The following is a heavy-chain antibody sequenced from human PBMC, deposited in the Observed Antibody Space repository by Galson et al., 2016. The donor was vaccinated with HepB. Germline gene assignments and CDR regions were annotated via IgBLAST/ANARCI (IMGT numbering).Heavy chain of an antibody. J-gene: IGHJ4*02. Sequence: SLRLSCAASGFPVSDYYMTWVRQAPGRGLEWLAAISPDGSEGYYVDSVKGRFTISRDNSKNTLYLQMNSLRSEDAAIYYCAKDNAAWLVDYWGQGSLVTVSS. V-gene: IGHV3-30*18. CDR1: GFPVSDYY. CDR2: ISPDGSEG. CDR3: AKDNAAWLVDY. D-gene: IGHD5-12*01.